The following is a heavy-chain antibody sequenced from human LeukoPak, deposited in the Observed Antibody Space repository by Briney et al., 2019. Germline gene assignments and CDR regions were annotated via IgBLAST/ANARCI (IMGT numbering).Heavy chain of an antibody. J-gene: IGHJ4*02. CDR1: GGSISSYY. Sequence: PSETLSLTCTVSGGSISSYYWNWIRQPPGKGLEWIGYIFYSGRTNYNPSLKSRVTISVDTSKNWFSLRLTSVTAADTAMYYCAKSGGYGLIDYWGQGTLVTVSS. V-gene: IGHV4-59*08. CDR3: AKSGGYGLIDY. D-gene: IGHD1-26*01. CDR2: IFYSGRT.